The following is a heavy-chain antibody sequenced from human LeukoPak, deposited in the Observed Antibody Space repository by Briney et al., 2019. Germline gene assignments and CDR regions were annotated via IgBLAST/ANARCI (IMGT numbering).Heavy chain of an antibody. CDR3: ARGNAAYDFWSGPKKNDAFDI. Sequence: SETLSLTCTVSGGSIISSSYYWDWIRQPPGKGLEWIGSIYYSGSTYYNPSLKSRVTISVDTSKSQFSLKVSSVTAADTAVYYCARGNAAYDFWSGPKKNDAFDIWGQGTMVTVSS. V-gene: IGHV4-39*07. J-gene: IGHJ3*02. CDR2: IYYSGST. D-gene: IGHD3-3*01. CDR1: GGSIISSSYY.